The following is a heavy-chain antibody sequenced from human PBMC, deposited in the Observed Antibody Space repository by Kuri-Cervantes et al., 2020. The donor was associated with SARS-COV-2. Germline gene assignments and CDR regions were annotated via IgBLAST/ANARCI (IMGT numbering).Heavy chain of an antibody. J-gene: IGHJ5*02. CDR3: ARGVYYDFWSGYSWFDP. V-gene: IGHV3-13*03. Sequence: GGSLRLSCAACGFTFSSYDMHWVRQATGKGLEWVSAIGTAGDTYYPGSVKGQFTISRENAKNSLYLQMNSLRAKDTAVYYCARGVYYDFWSGYSWFDPWGQGTLVTVSS. CDR1: GFTFSSYD. D-gene: IGHD3-3*01. CDR2: IGTAGDT.